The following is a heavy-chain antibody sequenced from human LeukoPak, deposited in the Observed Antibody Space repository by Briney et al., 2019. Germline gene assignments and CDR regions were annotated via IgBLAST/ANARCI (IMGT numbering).Heavy chain of an antibody. CDR3: ARSARLRSNWNRVYYFDY. Sequence: SQTLSLTCAISGDSVSSKTAGWNWIRQSPSRGLEWLGRTYYRSKWYNDDAVSVKGRITINPDTAKNQFSLRLTSVTAADTAVYYCARSARLRSNWNRVYYFDYWGQGTLVTVSS. D-gene: IGHD1-1*01. CDR2: TYYRSKWYN. V-gene: IGHV6-1*01. CDR1: GDSVSSKTAG. J-gene: IGHJ4*02.